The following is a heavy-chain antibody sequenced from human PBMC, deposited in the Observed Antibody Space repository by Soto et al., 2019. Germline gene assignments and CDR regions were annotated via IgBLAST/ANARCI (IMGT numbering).Heavy chain of an antibody. CDR1: GYSFTDYK. CDR2: VDPNGGGS. V-gene: IGHV1-2*04. CDR3: ATWVDYGDFEGFDF. J-gene: IGHJ4*02. Sequence: GASVTVSCQTSGYSFTDYKLHWVRQAPGQGLEWMGWVDPNGGGSNSAQKFQGSVTMTWDTSITTAYLDLTRLTTNDTATYFCATWVDYGDFEGFDFWGQGTLVTVSS. D-gene: IGHD4-17*01.